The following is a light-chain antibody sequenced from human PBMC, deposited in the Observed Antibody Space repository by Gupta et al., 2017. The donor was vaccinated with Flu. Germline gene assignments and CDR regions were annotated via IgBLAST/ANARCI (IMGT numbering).Light chain of an antibody. CDR3: SSYTSSSTWV. J-gene: IGLJ3*02. Sequence: QSALTQPASVSGSPGQSITISCTGTSSDVGGYNYVSWHQQHPGKAPKLMIFEVSNRPSGVSNRFSGSKSGNTASLTISGLQAEDEADDYCSSYTSSSTWVFGGGTKVNV. V-gene: IGLV2-14*01. CDR1: SSDVGGYNY. CDR2: EVS.